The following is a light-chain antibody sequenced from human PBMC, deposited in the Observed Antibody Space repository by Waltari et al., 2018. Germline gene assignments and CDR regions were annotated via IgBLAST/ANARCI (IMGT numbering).Light chain of an antibody. V-gene: IGKV3-15*01. CDR2: GAS. CDR1: HSLSDN. CDR3: QQYKTWPPIT. Sequence: EIVMTQSPATLSVSPGERANLSCSASHSLSDNLAWSPLKPAQAPRLLLYGASFRATGIPGRFRGSGSGTDFTLTSSSLQSEDFAIYYCQQYKTWPPITFGQGTRLEIK. J-gene: IGKJ5*01.